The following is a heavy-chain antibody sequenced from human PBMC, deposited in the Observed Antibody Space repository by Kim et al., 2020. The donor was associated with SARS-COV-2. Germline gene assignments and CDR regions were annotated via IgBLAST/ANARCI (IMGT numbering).Heavy chain of an antibody. J-gene: IGHJ1*01. V-gene: IGHV6-1*01. CDR3: VGGSGWKI. CDR2: TYYRFKWYN. CDR1: GDSVSSNSGA. Sequence: SQTLSLTCAISGDSVSSNSGAWNWIRQSPSRGLEWLGRTYYRFKWYNHYAISVKSRITINPDTSKNQFSLQLKSVTPEDTAVYYCVGGSGWKIWGQGTLVTVSS. D-gene: IGHD6-19*01.